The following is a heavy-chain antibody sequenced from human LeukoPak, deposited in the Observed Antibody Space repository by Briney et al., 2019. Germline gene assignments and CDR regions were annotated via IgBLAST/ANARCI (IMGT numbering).Heavy chain of an antibody. CDR1: GGSFSGYY. V-gene: IGHV4-34*01. Sequence: PSETLSLTCAVYGGSFSGYYWSWIRQPPGKGLEWIGEINHSGSTNYNPSLKSRVTISVDTSKNQFSLKLSSVTAADTAVYYCARGDPAVDTAMPLYYFDYWGQGTLVTVSS. CDR3: ARGDPAVDTAMPLYYFDY. D-gene: IGHD5-18*01. CDR2: INHSGST. J-gene: IGHJ4*02.